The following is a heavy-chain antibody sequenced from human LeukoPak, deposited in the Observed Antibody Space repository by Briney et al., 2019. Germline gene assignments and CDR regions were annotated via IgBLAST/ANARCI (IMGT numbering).Heavy chain of an antibody. Sequence: ASVKVSCKAFGYSVTAYPIHWVRQAPGQGLEWMGWINPDNSGRNYAQKFQGRVTMTTDTSISTAYMELSRLRSDDTAVYYCARVGITMIVVVTGGVVFDIWGQGTMVTVSS. CDR2: INPDNSGR. V-gene: IGHV1-2*02. D-gene: IGHD3-22*01. CDR1: GYSVTAYP. CDR3: ARVGITMIVVVTGGVVFDI. J-gene: IGHJ3*02.